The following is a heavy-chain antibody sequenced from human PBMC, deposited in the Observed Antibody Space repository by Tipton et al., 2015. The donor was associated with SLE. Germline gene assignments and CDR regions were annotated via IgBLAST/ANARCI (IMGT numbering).Heavy chain of an antibody. Sequence: TLSLTCAVYGGSFSGYYWSWIRQPPGKGLEWIGEINHSGSTNYNTSLKSRVTISVDTSKNQFSLKLSSVTAADTAVYYCARVQSSWYGDYFDYWGQGTLVTVSS. D-gene: IGHD6-13*01. V-gene: IGHV4-34*01. CDR2: INHSGST. CDR1: GGSFSGYY. CDR3: ARVQSSWYGDYFDY. J-gene: IGHJ4*02.